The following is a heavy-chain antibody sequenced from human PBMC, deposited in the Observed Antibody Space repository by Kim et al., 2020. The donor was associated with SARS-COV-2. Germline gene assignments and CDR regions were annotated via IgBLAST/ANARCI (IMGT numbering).Heavy chain of an antibody. D-gene: IGHD3-3*02. J-gene: IGHJ4*02. CDR1: GYSFAAYW. CDR3: ARLSAISARRIYYFDS. V-gene: IGHV5-51*01. CDR2: IYPADSNT. Sequence: GESLKISCKVSGYSFAAYWIGWVRQMPGKGLEWMGIIYPADSNTRYSPSFQGQVTISADKSISTAYLQWSSLKASDTAIYYCARLSAISARRIYYFDSWGQGTLVTVSS.